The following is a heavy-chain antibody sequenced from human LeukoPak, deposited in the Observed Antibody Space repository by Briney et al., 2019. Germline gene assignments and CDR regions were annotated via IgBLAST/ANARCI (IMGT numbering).Heavy chain of an antibody. J-gene: IGHJ4*02. V-gene: IGHV4-59*08. CDR1: GGSITSYY. CDR2: IYYSYSGNT. D-gene: IGHD6-19*01. CDR3: ARSSGWAGGPFDY. Sequence: SGTLSLTCPVSGGSITSYYWNWIRQPPGMGLEWIGYIYYSYSGNTNYNPSLKSRVTISVDTSKNQFSLKLSSVTAADTAVYYCARSSGWAGGPFDYWGQGTLVTVSS.